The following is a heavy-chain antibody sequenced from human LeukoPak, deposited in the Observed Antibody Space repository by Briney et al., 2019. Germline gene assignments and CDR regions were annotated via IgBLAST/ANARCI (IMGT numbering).Heavy chain of an antibody. CDR1: GFTFSSYS. CDR2: ISSSSSTT. V-gene: IGHV3-48*04. CDR3: ARGKKTPLTDIVVVPAAYWFDP. Sequence: GGSLRLSCAASGFTFSSYSMNWVRQAPGKGLEWVSYISSSSSTTYYADSVKGRFTISRDNAKNSLYLQMNSLRAEDTAVYYCARGKKTPLTDIVVVPAAYWFDPWGQGTLVTVSS. J-gene: IGHJ5*02. D-gene: IGHD2-2*01.